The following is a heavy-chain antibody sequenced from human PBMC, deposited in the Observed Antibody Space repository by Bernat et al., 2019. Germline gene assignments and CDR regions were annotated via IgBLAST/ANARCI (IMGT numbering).Heavy chain of an antibody. CDR3: AKERMAVTFDY. Sequence: VQLVESGGGVVQPGRSLRLSCAASGFTFSSYGMHWVRQAPGKGLEWVAVISYDGSNKYYADSVKGRFTISRDNSKNTLYLQMNSLRAEDTAVYYCAKERMAVTFDYWGQGTLVTVSS. CDR1: GFTFSSYG. D-gene: IGHD4-23*01. J-gene: IGHJ4*02. V-gene: IGHV3-30*18. CDR2: ISYDGSNK.